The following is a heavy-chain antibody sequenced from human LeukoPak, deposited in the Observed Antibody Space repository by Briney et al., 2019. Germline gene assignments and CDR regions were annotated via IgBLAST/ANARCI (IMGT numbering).Heavy chain of an antibody. Sequence: SGGSLRLSCAASGFTFSSYGMHWVRQAPGKGLEWVAFIRYDGSNKYYADSVKGRFTISRDNSKNTLYLQMNSLRAEDTAVYYCANTKWGYSDYWGQGTLVTVSS. V-gene: IGHV3-30*02. CDR1: GFTFSSYG. CDR3: ANTKWGYSDY. CDR2: IRYDGSNK. J-gene: IGHJ4*02. D-gene: IGHD7-27*01.